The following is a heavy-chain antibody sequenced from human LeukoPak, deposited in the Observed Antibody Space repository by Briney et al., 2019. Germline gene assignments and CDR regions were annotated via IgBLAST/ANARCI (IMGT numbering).Heavy chain of an antibody. V-gene: IGHV3-21*06. CDR2: ITSGSEYK. Sequence: GGSLRLSCVVSGFNFRAFSINWVRQAPGKGLEWISSITSGSEYKFYADSVRGRLTISRDDARNSLFLQLNNLRAGDTAIYYCVTAYIADFDYWGQGALVTVSS. D-gene: IGHD6-13*01. CDR1: GFNFRAFS. CDR3: VTAYIADFDY. J-gene: IGHJ4*02.